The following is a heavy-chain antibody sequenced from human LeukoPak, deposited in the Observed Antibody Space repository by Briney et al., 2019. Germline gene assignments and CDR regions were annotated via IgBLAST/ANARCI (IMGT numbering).Heavy chain of an antibody. CDR3: ARDPSRDSSGYPFDY. D-gene: IGHD3-22*01. CDR1: GYTFTGYY. CDR2: INPNNGGT. V-gene: IGHV1-2*02. Sequence: ASVKVSCKASGYTFTGYYMQWVRQAPGQGPGWMGWINPNNGGTNYAQKFQGRVSLTLDRSISTAYMELSRLRSDDTAVYYCARDPSRDSSGYPFDYWGQGTLVTVSS. J-gene: IGHJ4*02.